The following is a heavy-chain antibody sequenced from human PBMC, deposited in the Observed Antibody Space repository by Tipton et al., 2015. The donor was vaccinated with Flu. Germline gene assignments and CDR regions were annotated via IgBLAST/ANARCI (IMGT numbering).Heavy chain of an antibody. V-gene: IGHV4-59*10. J-gene: IGHJ4*02. CDR2: IYGSGTT. CDR3: ARLRRNDQRFFLGFDS. CDR1: GGSFSSYY. D-gene: IGHD5-24*01. Sequence: TLSLTCAVYGGSFSSYYWSWIRQPPGKGLEWIGRIYGSGTTDYNPSLKGRVTMSGDPSKSQFSLMLRSVTAEDAAVYFCARLRRNDQRFFLGFDSWGQGTLVTVSS.